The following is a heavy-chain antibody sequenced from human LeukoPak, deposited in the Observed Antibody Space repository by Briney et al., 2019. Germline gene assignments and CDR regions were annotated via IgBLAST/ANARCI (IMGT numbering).Heavy chain of an antibody. V-gene: IGHV4-30-4*08. D-gene: IGHD2-2*02. CDR3: ARGPYCSSTSCYTNYYYYYYMDV. CDR2: IYYSRST. J-gene: IGHJ6*03. CDR1: GGSISSGDYY. Sequence: SQTLSLTCTVSGGSISSGDYYWSWIRQPPGKGLEWIGYIYYSRSTYYNPSLKSRVTISVDTSKNQFSLKLSSVTAADTAVYYCARGPYCSSTSCYTNYYYYYYMDVWGKGTTVTVSS.